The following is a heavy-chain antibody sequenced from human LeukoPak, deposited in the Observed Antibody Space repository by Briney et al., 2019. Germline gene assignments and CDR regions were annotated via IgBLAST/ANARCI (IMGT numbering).Heavy chain of an antibody. CDR2: ISSSSTI. CDR3: ARDSIAVAGLDY. D-gene: IGHD6-19*01. Sequence: PGGSLRLSCAASGFTFSSYSMNWVRQAPGKGLEWVSYISSSSTIYYADSVKGRFTISRDNAKNSLYLQMNSLRAEDTAVYYCARDSIAVAGLDYWGQGTLVTVSS. V-gene: IGHV3-48*01. CDR1: GFTFSSYS. J-gene: IGHJ4*02.